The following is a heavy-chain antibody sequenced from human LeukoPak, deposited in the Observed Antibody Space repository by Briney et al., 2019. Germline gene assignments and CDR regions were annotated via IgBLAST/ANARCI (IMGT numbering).Heavy chain of an antibody. CDR3: ARGSLYGDYPYYCDF. J-gene: IGHJ4*02. D-gene: IGHD4-17*01. Sequence: GGSLRLSCAASGFTFSGSAMHWVRQAPGKGLEWVAFVRYDGNDPYYSASVKGRFTISRDNSKNTVLLQMNNLRLEDAGVYYCARGSLYGDYPYYCDFWGQGTLVTVSS. CDR1: GFTFSGSA. CDR2: VRYDGNDP. V-gene: IGHV3-30*14.